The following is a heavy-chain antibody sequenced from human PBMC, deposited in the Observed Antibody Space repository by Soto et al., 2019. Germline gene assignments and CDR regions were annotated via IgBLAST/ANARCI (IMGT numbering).Heavy chain of an antibody. CDR3: ASGNSATSGGLTVYYYYGMDV. J-gene: IGHJ6*02. CDR1: GGTYSSYA. D-gene: IGHD3-16*02. CDR2: IIPIFGTA. V-gene: IGHV1-69*13. Sequence: SVKVSCKASGGTYSSYAFSWVRQAPGEGLEWMGDIIPIFGTANYAQKFQGRVTITADEYTSTAYMELSSLRSEDTAVYYCASGNSATSGGLTVYYYYGMDVWGQGTTVTVSS.